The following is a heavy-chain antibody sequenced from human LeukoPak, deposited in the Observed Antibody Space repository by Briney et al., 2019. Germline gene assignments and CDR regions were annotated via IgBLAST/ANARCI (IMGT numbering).Heavy chain of an antibody. CDR1: GFTFSSYS. V-gene: IGHV3-48*04. Sequence: GGSLRLSCAASGFTFSSYSMNWVRQAPGKGLEWVSYISSSSSTIYYADSVKGRFTISRDNAKNSLYLQMNSLRAEDTAVYYCARVRGSRGYYDSRGDYFDYWGQGTLVTVSS. J-gene: IGHJ4*02. CDR2: ISSSSSTI. D-gene: IGHD3-22*01. CDR3: ARVRGSRGYYDSRGDYFDY.